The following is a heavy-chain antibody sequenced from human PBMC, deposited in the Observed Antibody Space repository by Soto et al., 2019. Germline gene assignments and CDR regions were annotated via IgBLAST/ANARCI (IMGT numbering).Heavy chain of an antibody. CDR2: MYYSGGA. D-gene: IGHD2-15*01. V-gene: IGHV4-39*01. CDR1: GVSIHNSHSF. J-gene: IGHJ5*01. Sequence: PSETLSLTCAVSGVSIHNSHSFWGWIRQPPGKGLEFIGSMYYSGGANYNPSLKSRATISLDTSKNQFSLTVNSVTAADTAIYYCGRVVEGATRHTDFDSWGQGTLVTVSS. CDR3: GRVVEGATRHTDFDS.